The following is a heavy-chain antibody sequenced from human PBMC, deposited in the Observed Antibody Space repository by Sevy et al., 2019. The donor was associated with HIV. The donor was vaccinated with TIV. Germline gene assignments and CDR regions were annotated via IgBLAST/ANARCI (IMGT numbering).Heavy chain of an antibody. CDR3: AKDLDYYDSSGYSAFDI. D-gene: IGHD3-22*01. V-gene: IGHV3-23*01. CDR1: GFTFSSYA. CDR2: ISGSGGST. J-gene: IGHJ3*02. Sequence: GGSLRLSCAASGFTFSSYAMSWVRLAPGKGLEWVSAISGSGGSTDYADSVKGRFTISRDNSKNALYLQMNSLRAEDTAVYYCAKDLDYYDSSGYSAFDIWGQGTMVTVSS.